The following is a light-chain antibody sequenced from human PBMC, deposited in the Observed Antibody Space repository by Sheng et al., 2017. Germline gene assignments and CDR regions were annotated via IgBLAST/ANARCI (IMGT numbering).Light chain of an antibody. CDR2: GKN. CDR3: NCREITEKRI. J-gene: IGLJ2*01. V-gene: IGLV3-19*01. Sequence: SSGLTQDPAVSVTLGQTVRITCRGDSLRKSYVSWYQHKAGQAPLLVFYGKNNRPSGIPDRFSGSDSGDTASLIITGAQAEDEADYYCNCREITEKRIFGGGTKLSV. CDR1: SLRKSY.